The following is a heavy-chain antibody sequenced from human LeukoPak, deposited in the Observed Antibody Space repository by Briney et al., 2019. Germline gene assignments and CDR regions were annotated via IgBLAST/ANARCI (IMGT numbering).Heavy chain of an antibody. CDR3: ARGNTGVDP. CDR1: GYTLSDYY. J-gene: IGHJ5*02. D-gene: IGHD1/OR15-1a*01. Sequence: ASVKVSCKSSGYTLSDYYLYWVRQAPGQGLEWMGWINAKNGDTNYEQNFQGRVTMTRDTSIDTAYMELSRLRSDDTAVYYCARGNTGVDPWGQGTLVTVSS. V-gene: IGHV1-2*02. CDR2: INAKNGDT.